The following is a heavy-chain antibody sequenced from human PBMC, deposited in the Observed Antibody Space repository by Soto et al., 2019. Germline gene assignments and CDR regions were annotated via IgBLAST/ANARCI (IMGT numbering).Heavy chain of an antibody. CDR2: INHSGST. V-gene: IGHV4-34*01. Sequence: SETLSLTCAVYGGSFSGYYWSWIRQPPGKGLEWIGEINHSGSTNYNPSLKSRVTISVDTSKNQFSLKLSSVTAADTAVYYCARGTGGSGYYYYYGMDVWGQGTTVTVS. J-gene: IGHJ6*02. CDR1: GGSFSGYY. CDR3: ARGTGGSGYYYYYGMDV. D-gene: IGHD3-16*01.